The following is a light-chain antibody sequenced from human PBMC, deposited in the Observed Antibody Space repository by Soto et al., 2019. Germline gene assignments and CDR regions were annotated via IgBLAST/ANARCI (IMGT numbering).Light chain of an antibody. CDR3: SSYTSSSTLVV. CDR1: SSDVGGYNY. J-gene: IGLJ2*01. V-gene: IGLV2-14*01. CDR2: DVS. Sequence: QSALTQPASVSGSPGQSITISCTGTSSDVGGYNYVSWYQQHPGKAPKLMIYDVSNRPSGVSNRFSGSKSGNTASLTISGLQAEDEADHYCSSYTSSSTLVVFGGGTKVTFL.